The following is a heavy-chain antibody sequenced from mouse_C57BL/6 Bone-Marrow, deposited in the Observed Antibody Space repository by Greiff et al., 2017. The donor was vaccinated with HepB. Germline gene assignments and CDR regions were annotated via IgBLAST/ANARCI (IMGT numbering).Heavy chain of an antibody. Sequence: QVQLKESGAELVKPGASVKLSCKASGYTFTEYTIHWVKQRSGQGLEWIGWFYPGSGSIKYNEKFKDKATLTADKSSSTVYMELSRLTSEDSAVYFCARHAKSGRQLRLRGFAYWGQGTLVTVSA. D-gene: IGHD3-2*02. CDR1: GYTFTEYT. CDR2: FYPGSGSI. J-gene: IGHJ3*01. CDR3: ARHAKSGRQLRLRGFAY. V-gene: IGHV1-62-2*01.